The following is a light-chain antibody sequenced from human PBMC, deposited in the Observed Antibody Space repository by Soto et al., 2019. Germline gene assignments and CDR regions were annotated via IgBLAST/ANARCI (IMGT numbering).Light chain of an antibody. CDR3: NSYREDHPRFYV. J-gene: IGLJ1*01. Sequence: QSVLTQPASVSGSPGQSITISCTGAHSDIGNYNYVSWYQHLTGKAPKLMIYDVGSRPSGVSSRFSGSKSGNTASLAISGLQAEDEADYYCNSYREDHPRFYVFGTGTKVPVL. V-gene: IGLV2-14*03. CDR1: HSDIGNYNY. CDR2: DVG.